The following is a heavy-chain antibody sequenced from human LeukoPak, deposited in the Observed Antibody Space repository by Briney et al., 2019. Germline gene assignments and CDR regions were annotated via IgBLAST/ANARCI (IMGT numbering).Heavy chain of an antibody. CDR1: GFTFSSYS. CDR2: ISSSSSTI. Sequence: LGGSLRLSCAASGFTFSSYSMNWVRQAPGKGLEWVSYISSSSSTIYYADSVKGRFTISRDNPKNTLYLQMNSLRAEDTAVYFCAKRGVVIRVILVGFHKEAYYFDSWGQGALVTVSS. CDR3: AKRGVVIRVILVGFHKEAYYFDS. V-gene: IGHV3-48*01. J-gene: IGHJ4*02. D-gene: IGHD3-22*01.